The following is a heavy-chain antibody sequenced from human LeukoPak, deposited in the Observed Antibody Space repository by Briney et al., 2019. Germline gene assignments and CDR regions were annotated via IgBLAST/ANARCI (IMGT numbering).Heavy chain of an antibody. CDR3: ARDRYQLLRRWYYGMDV. V-gene: IGHV3-30-3*01. CDR1: GFTFSSYA. J-gene: IGHJ6*02. D-gene: IGHD2-2*01. CDR2: ISYDGSNK. Sequence: PGGSLRLSCAASGFTFSSYAMHWVRQAPGKGLEWVAVISYDGSNKYYADSVKGRFTISRDNSKNTLYLQMNSLRAEDTAVYYCARDRYQLLRRWYYGMDVWGQGTTATVSS.